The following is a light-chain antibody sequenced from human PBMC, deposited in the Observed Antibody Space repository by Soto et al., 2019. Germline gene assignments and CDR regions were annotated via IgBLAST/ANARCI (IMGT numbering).Light chain of an antibody. CDR3: QQYDNLPLT. V-gene: IGKV1-33*01. Sequence: DIQMTRSPSSLSASVGDRVTITCQASQDISNYLNWYQQKPGKAPKLLIYDASNLETGVPSRFSGSGSGTDFTFTISSLQPEDIATYYCQQYDNLPLTFGRGTKVEIK. J-gene: IGKJ4*01. CDR2: DAS. CDR1: QDISNY.